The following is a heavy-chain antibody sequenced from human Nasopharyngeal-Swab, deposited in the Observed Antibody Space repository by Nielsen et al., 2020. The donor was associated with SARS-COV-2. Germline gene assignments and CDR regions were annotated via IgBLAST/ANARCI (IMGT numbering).Heavy chain of an antibody. V-gene: IGHV3-48*03. CDR2: ISSSGSTI. CDR1: GFTFSSYE. D-gene: IGHD3-3*01. Sequence: GESLKISCAASGFTFSSYEMNWVRQAPVKWLEWVSYISSSGSTIYYADSLKGRFTISRDNAKNSLYLQMNSLSAEDTAVYYCARDKPGITIFGVVIGPFDYWGQGTLVTVSS. CDR3: ARDKPGITIFGVVIGPFDY. J-gene: IGHJ4*02.